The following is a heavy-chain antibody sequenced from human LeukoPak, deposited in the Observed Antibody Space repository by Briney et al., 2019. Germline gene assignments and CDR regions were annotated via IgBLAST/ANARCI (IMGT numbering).Heavy chain of an antibody. V-gene: IGHV4-34*01. CDR3: ARDIRGYGSGSYPTYYFDY. J-gene: IGHJ4*02. CDR1: GGSFSGYY. Sequence: PSETLSLTCAVYGGSFSGYYWSWIRQPPGKGLEWIGEINHSGSTNYNPSLKSRVTISVDTSKNQFSLKLSSVTAADTAVYYCARDIRGYGSGSYPTYYFDYWGQGTLVTVSS. CDR2: INHSGST. D-gene: IGHD3-10*01.